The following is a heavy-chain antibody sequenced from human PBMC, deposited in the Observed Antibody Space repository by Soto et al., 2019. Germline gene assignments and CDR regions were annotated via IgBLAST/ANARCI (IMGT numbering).Heavy chain of an antibody. D-gene: IGHD6-19*01. V-gene: IGHV3-33*01. CDR3: ARDRDPGQWLTTNYFDY. J-gene: IGHJ4*02. CDR2: IWYHGSNK. Sequence: QVQLVESGGGVVQPGRSLRLSCAASGFTFSSYGMHWVRQAPGKGLEWVAVIWYHGSNKYYADSVKGRFTISRDNSKNTLYLQMNSLRAEHTAVYYCARDRDPGQWLTTNYFDYWGQGTLVTVSS. CDR1: GFTFSSYG.